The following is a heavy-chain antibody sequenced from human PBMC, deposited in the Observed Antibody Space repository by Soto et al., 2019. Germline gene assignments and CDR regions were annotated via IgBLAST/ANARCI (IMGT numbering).Heavy chain of an antibody. CDR2: MAFDGRT. J-gene: IGHJ4*02. CDR3: ARLPDISGWPFDF. D-gene: IGHD6-19*01. CDR1: GGSVSRRGFY. Sequence: PSETLSLTCSVSGGSVSRRGFYWTWIRQPPGKGLEWIGYMAFDGRTNYNPSLESRVTISQDTSKNQFYLKLGSVTAADTAMYYCARLPDISGWPFDFWGQGTLVTAPQ. V-gene: IGHV4-61*08.